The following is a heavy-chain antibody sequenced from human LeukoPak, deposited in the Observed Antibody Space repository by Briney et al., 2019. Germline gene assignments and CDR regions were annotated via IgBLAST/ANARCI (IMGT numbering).Heavy chain of an antibody. CDR3: AKEESSSWPHYYYYGMDV. J-gene: IGHJ6*02. CDR1: GFTFSSYG. CDR2: ISYDGSNK. D-gene: IGHD6-13*01. V-gene: IGHV3-30*18. Sequence: PGGSLRLSCAASGFTFSSYGMHWVRQAPGKGLEWVAVISYDGSNKYYADSVKGRFTISRDNSKNTLYLQMNSLRAEDTAVYYCAKEESSSWPHYYYYGMDVWGQGTTVTVSS.